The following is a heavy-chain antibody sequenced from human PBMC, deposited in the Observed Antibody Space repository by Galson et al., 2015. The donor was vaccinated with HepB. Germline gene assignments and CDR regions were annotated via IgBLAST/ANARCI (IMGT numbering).Heavy chain of an antibody. CDR1: GFTFKTHS. Sequence: SLRLSCAASGFTFKTHSMNWVRQAPGKGLEWVSYISSSSSAIYYADSVKGRFTIFRDNAKNSLYLQMNSLRTAGTAVYYCARDLPWSFRGYGMDVWGQGTLVTVSS. D-gene: IGHD2-21*01. CDR3: ARDLPWSFRGYGMDV. V-gene: IGHV3-48*04. CDR2: ISSSSSAI. J-gene: IGHJ6*02.